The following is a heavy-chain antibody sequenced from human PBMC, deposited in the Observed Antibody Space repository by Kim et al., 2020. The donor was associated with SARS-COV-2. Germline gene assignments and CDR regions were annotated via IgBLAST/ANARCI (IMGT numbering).Heavy chain of an antibody. Sequence: SETLSLTCAVYGGSFSGYYWSWIRQPPGKGLEWICEINHSGSTNYNPSLKSRVTISVDTSKNQFSLKLSSWTAADTAVYYCSRGYRWYPLSRAQLGYFDYWGQGTLVTVSS. J-gene: IGHJ4*02. CDR3: SRGYRWYPLSRAQLGYFDY. CDR2: INHSGST. D-gene: IGHD6-13*01. CDR1: GGSFSGYY. V-gene: IGHV4-34*01.